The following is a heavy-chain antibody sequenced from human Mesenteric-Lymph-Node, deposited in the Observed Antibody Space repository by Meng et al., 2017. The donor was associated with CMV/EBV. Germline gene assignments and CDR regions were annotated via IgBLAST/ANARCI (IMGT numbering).Heavy chain of an antibody. Sequence: TFTSYYMHWVRQATGQGLEWMGIINPSGGSTSYAQKFQGRVTMTRDTSTSTVYMELSSLRSEDTAVYYCARGAIGYCSGGSCYHFDYWGQGTLVTVSS. J-gene: IGHJ4*02. CDR2: INPSGGST. CDR3: ARGAIGYCSGGSCYHFDY. CDR1: TFTSYY. D-gene: IGHD2-15*01. V-gene: IGHV1-46*01.